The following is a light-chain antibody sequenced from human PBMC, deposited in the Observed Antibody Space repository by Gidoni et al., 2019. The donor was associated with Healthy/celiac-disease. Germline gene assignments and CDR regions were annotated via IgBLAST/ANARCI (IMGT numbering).Light chain of an antibody. Sequence: EIVLTQSPVTLSLSPGERATLSCRASQSVSSSYLAWYQQKPGQAPRLLIYGASSRATGIPDRFSGSGSGTDFTLTISRLEPEDFAVYYCQQYGSSPPCRFGQGTKLEIK. CDR2: GAS. CDR3: QQYGSSPPCR. CDR1: QSVSSSY. V-gene: IGKV3-20*01. J-gene: IGKJ2*04.